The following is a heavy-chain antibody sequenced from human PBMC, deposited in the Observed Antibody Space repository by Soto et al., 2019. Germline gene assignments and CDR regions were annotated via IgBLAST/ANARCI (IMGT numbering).Heavy chain of an antibody. V-gene: IGHV4-31*03. Sequence: QVQLQESGPGLVKPSQTLSLTCTVSGGSISSGGYYWSWIRQHPGKVLEWIGYIYYSGSTYYNPSLKSRVTISVDTSKNQFSLKLSSVTAADTAVYYCARDLTGTTPDAFDIWGQGTMVTVSS. J-gene: IGHJ3*02. CDR3: ARDLTGTTPDAFDI. CDR1: GGSISSGGYY. D-gene: IGHD1-1*01. CDR2: IYYSGST.